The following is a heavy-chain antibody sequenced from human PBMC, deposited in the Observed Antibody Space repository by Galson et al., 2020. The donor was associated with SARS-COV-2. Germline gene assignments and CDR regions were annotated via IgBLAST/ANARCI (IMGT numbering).Heavy chain of an antibody. D-gene: IGHD3-22*01. J-gene: IGHJ3*02. CDR3: ARVGYYDISGPTDTFDI. Sequence: ASVKVSCKASGYSFATYRITWVRQAPGQGLQWMGWINTDSGDTNYEEEVPGRVTLTTDTSTRTAYMELRSLRSDDTAVYYCARVGYYDISGPTDTFDIWGQGTMVTVSS. CDR1: GYSFATYR. V-gene: IGHV1-18*01. CDR2: INTDSGDT.